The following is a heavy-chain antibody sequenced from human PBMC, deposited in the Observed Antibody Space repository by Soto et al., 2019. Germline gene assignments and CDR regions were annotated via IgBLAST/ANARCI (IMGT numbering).Heavy chain of an antibody. CDR1: GGTFSSYA. CDR2: IIPIFGTA. V-gene: IGHV1-69*13. Sequence: SVKVSCKASGGTFSSYAISWVRQAPGQGLEWMGGIIPIFGTANCAQKFQGRVTITADESTSTAYMELSSLRSEDTAVYYCARDHGYSNYADYYYGMDVWGQGTTVTSP. J-gene: IGHJ6*02. D-gene: IGHD4-4*01. CDR3: ARDHGYSNYADYYYGMDV.